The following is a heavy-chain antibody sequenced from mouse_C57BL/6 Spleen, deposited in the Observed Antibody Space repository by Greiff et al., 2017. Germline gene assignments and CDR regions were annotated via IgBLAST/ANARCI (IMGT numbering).Heavy chain of an antibody. Sequence: VQLQQPGAELVKPGASVKLSCKASGYTFTSYWMHWVKQRPGQGLEWIGMIHPNSGSTNYNEKFKSKATLTVDKSSSTAYMQLSSLTSEDSAVYYCARNYYGSSYEGGYAMDYWGQGTSVTVSS. CDR3: ARNYYGSSYEGGYAMDY. V-gene: IGHV1-64*01. D-gene: IGHD1-1*01. CDR2: IHPNSGST. J-gene: IGHJ4*01. CDR1: GYTFTSYW.